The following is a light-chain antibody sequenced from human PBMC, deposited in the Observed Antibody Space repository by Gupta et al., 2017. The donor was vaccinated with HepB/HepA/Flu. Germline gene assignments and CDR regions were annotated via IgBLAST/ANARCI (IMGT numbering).Light chain of an antibody. Sequence: DIVLTQSPESLAVSLGERATINCKSSQTVLYSYDRKNYLAWHQQKPGKPPKVLIYEASIRAAGVPDRFSGSGSGTDFTLTVSTLQAEDVAVYYCQQDYSVPRTFGQGTKVEI. CDR1: QTVLYSYDRKNY. V-gene: IGKV4-1*01. CDR2: EAS. CDR3: QQDYSVPRT. J-gene: IGKJ1*01.